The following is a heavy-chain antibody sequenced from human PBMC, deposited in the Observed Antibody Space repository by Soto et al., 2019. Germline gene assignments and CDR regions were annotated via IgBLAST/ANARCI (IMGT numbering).Heavy chain of an antibody. CDR2: IIPMFGTE. CDR3: ARAVEMATAPLTA. D-gene: IGHD5-18*01. V-gene: IGHV1-69*01. CDR1: GGTFSSDA. J-gene: IGHJ5*02. Sequence: QVQLVQSGAEVRKPGSSVKVSCKASGGTFSSDAISWVRQAPGQGLEWMGGIIPMFGTENYSEKFHERVTITADESTSTAYMEGTSLRSQDTAVYYCARAVEMATAPLTAWGQGTVVIVSS.